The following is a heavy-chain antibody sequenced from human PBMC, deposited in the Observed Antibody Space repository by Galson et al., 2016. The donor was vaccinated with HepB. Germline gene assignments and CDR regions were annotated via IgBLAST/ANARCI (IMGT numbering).Heavy chain of an antibody. CDR3: AREGTGSSSFIYYYYGIDV. Sequence: SLRLSCAASGFTLSSYSMNWVRQTPGKGLEWVSYITRRSTAIYYADSVKGRFPISRDNARNSLYLQMNSLRAEDTAVYYCAREGTGSSSFIYYYYGIDVWGQGTTVTVSS. CDR2: ITRRSTAI. CDR1: GFTLSSYS. J-gene: IGHJ6*02. D-gene: IGHD6-13*01. V-gene: IGHV3-48*04.